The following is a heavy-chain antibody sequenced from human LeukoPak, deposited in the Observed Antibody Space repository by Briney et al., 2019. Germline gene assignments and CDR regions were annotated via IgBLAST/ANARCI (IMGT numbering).Heavy chain of an antibody. CDR2: ISSSSSTI. CDR1: GFTFSSYA. V-gene: IGHV3-48*01. D-gene: IGHD3-22*01. J-gene: IGHJ5*02. Sequence: GSLRLSCAASGFTFSSYAMSWVRQAPGKGLEWISYISSSSSTIYYADSVKGRFTISRDNAKNSLYLQLNSLRAEDTAVYYCARVLHKRNYDSSDYYGSWGQGTLVTVSS. CDR3: ARVLHKRNYDSSDYYGS.